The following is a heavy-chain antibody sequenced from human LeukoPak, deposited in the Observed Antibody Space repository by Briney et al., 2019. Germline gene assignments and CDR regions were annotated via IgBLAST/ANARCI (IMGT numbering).Heavy chain of an antibody. V-gene: IGHV3-15*01. CDR2: IKSKTDGGTT. CDR1: GFTFSNAW. Sequence: GGSLRLSCAASGFTFSNAWMSWVRQAPGKGLEWVGRIKSKTDGGTTDYAAPVKDRFTISRDDSKNTLYLQMNSLKTEDTAVYYCTGRIVVVVAATPRPENYFDYWGQGTLVTVSS. CDR3: TGRIVVVVAATPRPENYFDY. J-gene: IGHJ4*02. D-gene: IGHD2-15*01.